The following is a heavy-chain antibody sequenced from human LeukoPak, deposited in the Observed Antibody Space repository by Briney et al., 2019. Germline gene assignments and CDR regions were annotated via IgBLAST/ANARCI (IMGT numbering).Heavy chain of an antibody. V-gene: IGHV1-69*04. Sequence: SVKVSCKASGGTFSSYAISWVRQAPGQGLEWMGRIIPILGIANYAQKFQGRVTITADKSTSTAYMELSSLRSEDTAVYYCARSRYCSGGSCYSVDYWGQGTLITVSS. CDR2: IIPILGIA. CDR3: ARSRYCSGGSCYSVDY. CDR1: GGTFSSYA. D-gene: IGHD2-15*01. J-gene: IGHJ4*02.